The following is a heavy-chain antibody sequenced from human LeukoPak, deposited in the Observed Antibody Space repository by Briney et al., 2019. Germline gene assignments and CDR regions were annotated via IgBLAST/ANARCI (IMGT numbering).Heavy chain of an antibody. CDR1: GGSISSDNYY. D-gene: IGHD3-16*01. CDR2: IYLSDNT. J-gene: IGHJ4*02. V-gene: IGHV4-61*02. Sequence: SETLSLTCTVSGGSISSDNYYWMWIRQPAGKGLEWIGRIYLSDNTNYNSPSLRSRVTMSPDTSMNRFSLKLSSVTAADTAVYYCARGSYGYIDQWGQGLLVTVSS. CDR3: ARGSYGYIDQ.